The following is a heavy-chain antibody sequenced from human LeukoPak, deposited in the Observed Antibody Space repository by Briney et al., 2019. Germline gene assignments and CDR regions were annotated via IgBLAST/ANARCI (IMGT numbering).Heavy chain of an antibody. Sequence: ASVKVSCKVSGYTLTELSMHWVRQAPGKGLEWMGGFDPEDGETIYAQKFQGRVTMTEDTSTDTAYMELSSLRSEDTAVYYCATLRLWGMTTVTTRDYWGQGTLVTVSS. CDR2: FDPEDGET. D-gene: IGHD4-17*01. J-gene: IGHJ4*02. CDR1: GYTLTELS. V-gene: IGHV1-24*01. CDR3: ATLRLWGMTTVTTRDY.